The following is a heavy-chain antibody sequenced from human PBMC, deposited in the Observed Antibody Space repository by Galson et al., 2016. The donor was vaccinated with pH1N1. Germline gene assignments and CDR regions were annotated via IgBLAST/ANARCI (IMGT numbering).Heavy chain of an antibody. Sequence: PALVKPTQTLTLTCTFSGFSLSTDGMCVTWVRQPPGKALEWLAVIDWDDDKHYTSSLKTRLTISKDTSKNQVVLTMTNMDPVDTGTYYCALKRNSQAGSFDYWGLGIPVTVSS. D-gene: IGHD4/OR15-4a*01. CDR1: GFSLSTDGMC. CDR3: ALKRNSQAGSFDY. CDR2: IDWDDDK. J-gene: IGHJ4*02. V-gene: IGHV2-70*19.